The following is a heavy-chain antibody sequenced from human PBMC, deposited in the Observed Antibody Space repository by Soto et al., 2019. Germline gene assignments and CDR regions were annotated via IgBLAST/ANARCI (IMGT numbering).Heavy chain of an antibody. J-gene: IGHJ4*02. CDR2: ISGRGDDT. D-gene: IGHD3-22*01. Sequence: EVQLLESGGDLVQPGGSLRLSCAASGFTFSSYAMSWVRQAPGKGLEWVSTISGRGDDTYYTDSVKGRFTISRDNSKNTLYEHMNSLRAEDTAVYYCARAQPTYSSSYFDYWGQGTLVTVSS. V-gene: IGHV3-23*01. CDR3: ARAQPTYSSSYFDY. CDR1: GFTFSSYA.